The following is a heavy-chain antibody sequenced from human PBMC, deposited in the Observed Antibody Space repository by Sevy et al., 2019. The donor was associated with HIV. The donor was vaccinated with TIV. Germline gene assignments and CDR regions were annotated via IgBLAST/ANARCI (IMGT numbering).Heavy chain of an antibody. V-gene: IGHV3-49*03. J-gene: IGHJ4*02. CDR3: TRALATVVTPEYYFDY. Sequence: GGSLRLSCTVSGFTFGDYAMSWFRQAPGKGLEWVAFIRRNSYEPYGGTTEYAASVKGRFTITRDDSKSIAYLQMNSLITEDTAVYYCTRALATVVTPEYYFDYWGQGTLVTVSS. CDR1: GFTFGDYA. CDR2: IRRNSYEPYGGTT. D-gene: IGHD4-17*01.